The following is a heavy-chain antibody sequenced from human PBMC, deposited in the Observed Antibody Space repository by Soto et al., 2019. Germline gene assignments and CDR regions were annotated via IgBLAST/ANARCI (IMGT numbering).Heavy chain of an antibody. Sequence: PGGSLRLSCAASGFTFSSYAMSWVRQAPGKGLEWVSAISGSGGSTYYAGSVKGRFTVSRDNSKKAMYFQLNSLRDEDTAVYYCARCNVLVTTSGGWCNWFAPWGQGTPVTVSS. V-gene: IGHV3-23*01. D-gene: IGHD2-21*02. CDR2: ISGSGGST. CDR3: ARCNVLVTTSGGWCNWFAP. J-gene: IGHJ5*02. CDR1: GFTFSSYA.